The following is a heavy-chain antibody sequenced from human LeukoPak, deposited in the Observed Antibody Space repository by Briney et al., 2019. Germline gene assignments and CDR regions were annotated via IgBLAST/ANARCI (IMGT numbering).Heavy chain of an antibody. CDR1: GYSFSNYW. V-gene: IGHV5-51*01. CDR3: ARVLIRVDEIDY. CDR2: IYPGDSDT. Sequence: ESLKISCKGSGYSFSNYWIGWVRQVPGKGLEWMGIIYPGDSDTRYSPSFQGQVTISADKSISTAYLQWTSLKASDSAMYYCARVLIRVDEIDYWGQGTLVTVSS. J-gene: IGHJ4*02. D-gene: IGHD3-16*01.